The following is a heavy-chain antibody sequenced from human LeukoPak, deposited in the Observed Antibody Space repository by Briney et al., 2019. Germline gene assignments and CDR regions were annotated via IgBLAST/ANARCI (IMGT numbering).Heavy chain of an antibody. V-gene: IGHV3-30*02. J-gene: IGHJ6*03. Sequence: VGSLRLSCAASGFTFSTYGMHWVRQAPGKGLEWVAFIRYNGSNKYYADSVKGRFTISRDNSKKTLYLQMNSLRAEDTALYYCAKNNGSSVRQSSHYYYYMDVWGKGTTVTVSS. D-gene: IGHD5-12*01. CDR2: IRYNGSNK. CDR3: AKNNGSSVRQSSHYYYYMDV. CDR1: GFTFSTYG.